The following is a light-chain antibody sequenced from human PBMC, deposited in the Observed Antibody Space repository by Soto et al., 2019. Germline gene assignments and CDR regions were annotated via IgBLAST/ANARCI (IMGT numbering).Light chain of an antibody. CDR2: GAS. CDR3: QQYGSAPWT. CDR1: QSVSSSF. Sequence: EIVLTQSPGTLSLSPGEGATLSCRASQSVSSSFLAWYQQKPGQAPRLLIYGASSRAPGIPDRFRGSASGTDFTLTISRLEPEDFALYYWQQYGSAPWTFGQGTKVEIK. J-gene: IGKJ1*01. V-gene: IGKV3-20*01.